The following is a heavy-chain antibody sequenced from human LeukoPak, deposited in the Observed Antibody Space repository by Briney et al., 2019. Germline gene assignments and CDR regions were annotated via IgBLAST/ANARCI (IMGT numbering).Heavy chain of an antibody. J-gene: IGHJ4*02. D-gene: IGHD6-19*01. Sequence: SQTLSLTCTVSGGSISSGGYYWSCIRQHPGKGLEWIGYIYYSGSTNYNPSLKSRVTISVDTSKNQFSLKLSSVTAADTAVYYCARLYSSGWYLDYWGQGTLVTVSS. CDR3: ARLYSSGWYLDY. V-gene: IGHV4-31*03. CDR2: IYYSGST. CDR1: GGSISSGGYY.